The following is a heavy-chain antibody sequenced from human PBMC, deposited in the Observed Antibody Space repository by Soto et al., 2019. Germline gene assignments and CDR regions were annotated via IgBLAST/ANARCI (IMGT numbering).Heavy chain of an antibody. CDR2: IKSKTDGGTT. V-gene: IGHV3-15*01. CDR1: GFTFSNAW. J-gene: IGHJ6*02. CDR3: TTDIVVVPAAIPYYYYGMDV. Sequence: GGSLRLSCAASGFTFSNAWMSWVRQAPGKGLEWVGRIKSKTDGGTTDYAAPVKGRFTISRDDSKNTLYLQMNSLKTEDTAVYYCTTDIVVVPAAIPYYYYGMDVWGQGTTVTV. D-gene: IGHD2-2*01.